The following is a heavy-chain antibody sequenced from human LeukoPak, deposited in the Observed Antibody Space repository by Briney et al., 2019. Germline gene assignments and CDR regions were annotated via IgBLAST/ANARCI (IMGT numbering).Heavy chain of an antibody. CDR1: GGSFSGYY. CDR2: INHSGST. CDR3: ARRGGYDILTGYYADY. D-gene: IGHD3-9*01. V-gene: IGHV4-34*01. Sequence: SETLSLTCAVYGGSFSGYYWSWIRQPPGKGLEWIGEINHSGSTNYNPSLKSRVTISVDTSKNQFSLKLSSVTAADTAVYYCARRGGYDILTGYYADYWGQGTLVTVSS. J-gene: IGHJ4*02.